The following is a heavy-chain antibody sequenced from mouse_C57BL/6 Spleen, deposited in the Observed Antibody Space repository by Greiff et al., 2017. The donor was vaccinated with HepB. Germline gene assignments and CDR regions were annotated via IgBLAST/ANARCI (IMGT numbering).Heavy chain of an antibody. J-gene: IGHJ1*03. CDR3: ARSGSSSLRYFDV. Sequence: QVQLQQPGAELVMPGASVKLSCKASGYTFTSYWMHWVKQRPGQGLEWIGEILPGSGSTNYNEKFKGKATFTADTSSNTAYMQLSSLTTEDSAIYYCARSGSSSLRYFDVWGTGTTVTVSS. CDR2: ILPGSGST. V-gene: IGHV1-9*01. D-gene: IGHD1-1*01. CDR1: GYTFTSYW.